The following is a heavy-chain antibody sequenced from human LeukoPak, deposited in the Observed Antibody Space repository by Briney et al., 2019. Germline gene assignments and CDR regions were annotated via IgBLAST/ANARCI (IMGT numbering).Heavy chain of an antibody. V-gene: IGHV3-30*03. Sequence: GGSLRLSCAASGFTFSSYGMHWVRQAPGKGLEWVAVISYDGSEKYYVDSVKGRFTISRDNAKNSLYLQMNSLRAEDTAVYYCAGSTSRYSGSKYWGQGTLVTVSS. CDR1: GFTFSSYG. CDR2: ISYDGSEK. J-gene: IGHJ4*02. CDR3: AGSTSRYSGSKY. D-gene: IGHD1-26*01.